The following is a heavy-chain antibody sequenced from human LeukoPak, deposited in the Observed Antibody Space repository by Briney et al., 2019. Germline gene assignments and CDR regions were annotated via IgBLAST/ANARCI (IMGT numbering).Heavy chain of an antibody. V-gene: IGHV1-18*01. D-gene: IGHD1-1*01. CDR1: GYTFTSYG. CDR3: ARVDIRNDYSSWFDP. Sequence: ASVKVSRKASGYTFTSYGISWVRQAPGQGLEWMGWISAYNGNTNYAQKLQGRVTMTTDTSTSTAYMELRSLRSDDTAVYYCARVDIRNDYSSWFDPWGQGTLVTVSS. CDR2: ISAYNGNT. J-gene: IGHJ5*02.